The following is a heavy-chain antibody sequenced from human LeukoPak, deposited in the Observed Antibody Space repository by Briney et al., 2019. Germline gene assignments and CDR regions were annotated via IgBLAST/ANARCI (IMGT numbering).Heavy chain of an antibody. Sequence: GASVKVSCKASGHTFTSYGISWVRQAPGQGLEWMGWISAYNGNTNYAQKLQGRVTMTTDTSTSTAYMELRSLRSDDTAVYYCARGHMIVVVPHAFDIWGQGTMITVSS. J-gene: IGHJ3*02. CDR1: GHTFTSYG. V-gene: IGHV1-18*01. CDR2: ISAYNGNT. D-gene: IGHD3-22*01. CDR3: ARGHMIVVVPHAFDI.